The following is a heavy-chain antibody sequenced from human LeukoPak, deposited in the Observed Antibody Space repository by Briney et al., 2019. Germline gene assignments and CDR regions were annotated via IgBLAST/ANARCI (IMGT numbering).Heavy chain of an antibody. V-gene: IGHV3-48*04. CDR3: ARDPYYYDSSGYY. Sequence: GGSLRLSCAASGFTFSTYSMNWVRQTPGKGLEWVSYISSSSSTILYADSVKGRLTISRDNAKNSLYLQMNSLGAEDTAVYYCARDPYYYDSSGYYWGQGTLVTVSS. CDR1: GFTFSTYS. J-gene: IGHJ4*02. D-gene: IGHD3-22*01. CDR2: ISSSSSTI.